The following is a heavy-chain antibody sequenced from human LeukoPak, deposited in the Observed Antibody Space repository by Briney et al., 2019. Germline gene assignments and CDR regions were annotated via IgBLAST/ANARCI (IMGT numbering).Heavy chain of an antibody. D-gene: IGHD3-10*01. J-gene: IGHJ4*02. Sequence: GGSLRLSCAASGFTFSNYNMNWVRQAPGKGLEWVSSISSSSRYIYYADSVKGRFTISRDNAKNSLYLQMNSLRAEDTAVYYCARETLLDWWGQGTLVTVSS. CDR3: ARETLLDW. CDR1: GFTFSNYN. CDR2: ISSSSRYI. V-gene: IGHV3-21*03.